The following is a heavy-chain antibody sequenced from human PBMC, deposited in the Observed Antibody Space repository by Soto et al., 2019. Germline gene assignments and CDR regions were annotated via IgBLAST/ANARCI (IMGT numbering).Heavy chain of an antibody. V-gene: IGHV4-34*01. CDR3: ARFGHFGVVKYYFDY. CDR1: GGSFSGYY. D-gene: IGHD3-3*01. J-gene: IGHJ4*02. CDR2: INHSGST. Sequence: KTSETLSLTCAVYGGSFSGYYWSWIRQPPGKGLEWIGEINHSGSTNYNPSLKSRVTISVDTSKNQFSLKLSSVTAADTAVYYCARFGHFGVVKYYFDYWGQGTLVTVSS.